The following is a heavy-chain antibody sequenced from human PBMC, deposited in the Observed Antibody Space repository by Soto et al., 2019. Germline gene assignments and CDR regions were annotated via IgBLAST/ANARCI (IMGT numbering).Heavy chain of an antibody. J-gene: IGHJ4*02. CDR1: GFTFSSYW. CDR3: ARGYEYYYDSSGYYLX. CDR2: IKQDGSEK. D-gene: IGHD3-22*01. V-gene: IGHV3-7*03. Sequence: GGSLRLSCAASGFTFSSYWMSWVRQAPGKGLEWVANIKQDGSEKYYVDSVKVRFTISRDNAKNSLYLQMNSLIAEDTAVYYCARGYEYYYDSSGYYLXWGQGTLVTVS.